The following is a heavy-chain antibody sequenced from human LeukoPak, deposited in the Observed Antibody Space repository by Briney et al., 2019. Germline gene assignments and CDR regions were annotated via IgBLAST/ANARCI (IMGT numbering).Heavy chain of an antibody. Sequence: GGSLRLSCAASAFTFSSYGMHWVRQAPGKGLEWVAVISYDGSDKYYADSVKGRFTISRDNSKNTLYLQMNSLRAEDTAVYYCAKGRWELLKGVIDYWGQGTLVTVSS. J-gene: IGHJ4*02. CDR2: ISYDGSDK. CDR3: AKGRWELLKGVIDY. V-gene: IGHV3-30*18. D-gene: IGHD1-26*01. CDR1: AFTFSSYG.